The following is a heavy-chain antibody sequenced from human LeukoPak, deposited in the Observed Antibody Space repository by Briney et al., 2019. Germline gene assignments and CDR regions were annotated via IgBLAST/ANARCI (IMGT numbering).Heavy chain of an antibody. D-gene: IGHD2-15*01. CDR3: ARDPRYCSGGSCYFYGMDV. CDR1: GGTFSSYA. J-gene: IGHJ6*02. CDR2: ISPNSGGT. Sequence: GASVKVSCKASGGTFSSYAISWVRQAPEQGLEWMGRISPNSGGTNYAQKFQGRVTMTRDTSISTAYMELSRLRSDDTAVYYCARDPRYCSGGSCYFYGMDVWGQGTTVTVSS. V-gene: IGHV1-2*06.